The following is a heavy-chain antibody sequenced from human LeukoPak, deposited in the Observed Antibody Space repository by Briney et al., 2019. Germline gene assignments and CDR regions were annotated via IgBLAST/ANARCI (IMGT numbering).Heavy chain of an antibody. CDR2: TYYRSKWYN. CDR1: GDSVSSNSAA. Sequence: SQTLSLTCAISGDSVSSNSAAWNWIRQSPSRGLEWLGRTYYRSKWYNDYAVSVKSRITINPDTSKNQFSLQLNSVTPEDTAVYYCARDLLWFGELEQWVGSYFDYWGQGTLVTVSS. D-gene: IGHD3-10*01. J-gene: IGHJ4*02. CDR3: ARDLLWFGELEQWVGSYFDY. V-gene: IGHV6-1*01.